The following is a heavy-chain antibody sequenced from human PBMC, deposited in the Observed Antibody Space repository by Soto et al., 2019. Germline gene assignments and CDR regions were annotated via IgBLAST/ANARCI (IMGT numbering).Heavy chain of an antibody. CDR1: GGSISSGGYY. J-gene: IGHJ4*02. CDR2: IYYSGST. V-gene: IGHV4-39*01. Sequence: TSETLSLTYTVSGGSISSGGYYWSWIRQHPGKGLEWIGYIYYSGSTYYNPSLKSRVTISVDTSKNQFSLKLSSVTAADTAVYYCASISYYDSSGYYYVGDIWGQGTLVTVSS. D-gene: IGHD3-22*01. CDR3: ASISYYDSSGYYYVGDI.